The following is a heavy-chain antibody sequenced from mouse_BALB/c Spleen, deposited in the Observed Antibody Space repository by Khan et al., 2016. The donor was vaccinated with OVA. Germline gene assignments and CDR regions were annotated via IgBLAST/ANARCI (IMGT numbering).Heavy chain of an antibody. J-gene: IGHJ3*01. CDR3: ARSGYFAWFAY. CDR2: IDPENGDT. CDR1: GFNIKDYY. Sequence: VQLKESGAELVRPGALVKLSCKASGFNIKDYYMHWVKQRPEQGLEWIGWIDPENGDTVYDPKFQGKANITADTSSNTAYLQLSSLTSEDTAVYYCARSGYFAWFAYWGQGTLVTVSA. V-gene: IGHV14-1*02.